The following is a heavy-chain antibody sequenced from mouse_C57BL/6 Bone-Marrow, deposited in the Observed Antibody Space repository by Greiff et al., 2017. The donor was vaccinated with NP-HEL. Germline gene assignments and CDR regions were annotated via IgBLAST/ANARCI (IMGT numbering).Heavy chain of an antibody. CDR1: GYTFTDYY. J-gene: IGHJ4*01. D-gene: IGHD1-1*01. CDR3: ASHYYGSSPYAMDY. CDR2: INPNNGGT. Sequence: VQLQQSGPELVKPGASVKISCKASGYTFTDYYMNWVKQSHGKSLEWIGDINPNNGGTSYNQKFKGKATLTVDKSSSTAYMELRSLTSEDSAVYYCASHYYGSSPYAMDYWGQGTSVTVSS. V-gene: IGHV1-26*01.